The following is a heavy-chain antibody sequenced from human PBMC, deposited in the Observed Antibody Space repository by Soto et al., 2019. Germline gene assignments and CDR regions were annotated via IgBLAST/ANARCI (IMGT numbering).Heavy chain of an antibody. V-gene: IGHV4-59*01. D-gene: IGHD1-26*01. CDR1: GGSISSYY. CDR2: IYYSGST. J-gene: IGHJ4*02. Sequence: SETLSLTCTVSGGSISSYYWSWIRQPPGKGLEWIGYIYYSGSTNYNPSLKSRVTISVDTSKNQFSLKLTSPTAADTAVYYCARGVGSSPPRYWGRGTLVTVSS. CDR3: ARGVGSSPPRY.